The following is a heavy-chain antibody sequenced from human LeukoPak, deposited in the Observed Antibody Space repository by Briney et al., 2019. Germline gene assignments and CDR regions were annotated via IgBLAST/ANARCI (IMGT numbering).Heavy chain of an antibody. J-gene: IGHJ4*02. CDR1: GFTFSNAW. Sequence: PGGSLRLSCAASGFTFSNAWMNWVRQAPGKGREWVGRIKSKTDGGTTDYAAPVKGRFTISRDDSKNTLYLQMNSLKTEDTAVYYCPTDAIYCGGACYSGWGQGTLVTVSS. CDR2: IKSKTDGGTT. CDR3: PTDAIYCGGACYSG. D-gene: IGHD2-21*02. V-gene: IGHV3-15*07.